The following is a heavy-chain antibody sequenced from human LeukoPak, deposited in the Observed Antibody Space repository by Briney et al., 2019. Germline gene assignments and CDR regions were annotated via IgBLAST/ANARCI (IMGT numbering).Heavy chain of an antibody. V-gene: IGHV3-23*01. J-gene: IGHJ5*02. Sequence: GGSLRLSCAASGFTFSSYDMSWVRQAPGKGLEWVSAITGSGANTYYADSVKGRFTISRDNSKDSLYLQMDSLRAEDTAVYYCARGANFAMKFRSFDRWGQGTLVSVSS. CDR2: ITGSGANT. D-gene: IGHD1-1*01. CDR3: ARGANFAMKFRSFDR. CDR1: GFTFSSYD.